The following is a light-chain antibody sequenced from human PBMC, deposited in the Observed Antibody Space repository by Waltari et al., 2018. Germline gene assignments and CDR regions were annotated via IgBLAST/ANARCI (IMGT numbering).Light chain of an antibody. J-gene: IGKJ4*01. Sequence: EIVLTQSPGTLSLSPGDRATRSCRASQSVDNNYLAWYQQKPGQAPRLLIYGASNRATDIPDRFSGTGSGTDFTLTIIRVEPEDFAVYYCQHYVRFFPLTFGGGTKVEIK. CDR3: QHYVRFFPLT. V-gene: IGKV3-20*01. CDR2: GAS. CDR1: QSVDNNY.